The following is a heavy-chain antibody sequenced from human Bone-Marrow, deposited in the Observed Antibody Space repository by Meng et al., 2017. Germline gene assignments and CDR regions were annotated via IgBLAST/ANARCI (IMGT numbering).Heavy chain of an antibody. J-gene: IGHJ3*02. CDR3: ARDTYSSSWYLASAFDI. Sequence: SETLSLTCTVSGGSISSYYWSWIRQPAGKGLEWIGRIYTSGSTNYNPSLKSRVTMSVDTSKNQFSLKLSSVTAADTAVYYCARDTYSSSWYLASAFDIWGQGTMVTVSS. CDR2: IYTSGST. V-gene: IGHV4-4*07. CDR1: GGSISSYY. D-gene: IGHD6-13*01.